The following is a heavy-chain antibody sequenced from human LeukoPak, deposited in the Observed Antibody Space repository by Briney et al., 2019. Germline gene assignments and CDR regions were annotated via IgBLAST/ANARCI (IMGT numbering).Heavy chain of an antibody. CDR1: GSSISSGGYY. J-gene: IGHJ4*02. CDR3: ARPDDSNTHFDY. V-gene: IGHV4-39*01. CDR2: IYYSGST. Sequence: SETLSLTCTVSGSSISSGGYYWGWIRQPPGKGLEWIGSIYYSGSTYYNPSLKSRVTISVDTSKNQFSLKLSSVTAADTAVYYCARPDDSNTHFDYWGQGTLVTVSS. D-gene: IGHD4-11*01.